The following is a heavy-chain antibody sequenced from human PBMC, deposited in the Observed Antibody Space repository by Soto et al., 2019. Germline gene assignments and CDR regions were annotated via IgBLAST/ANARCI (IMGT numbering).Heavy chain of an antibody. V-gene: IGHV3-30-3*01. J-gene: IGHJ6*02. CDR3: ARASRTGEFWSGTYPYGMDV. CDR2: ISYDGSNK. Sequence: PGGSPGLSCAASGFTFSSYAMHWVRQAPGKGLEWVAVISYDGSNKYYADSVKGRFTISRDNSKNTLYLQMNSLRAEDTAVYYCARASRTGEFWSGTYPYGMDVWGQGTTVTVSS. D-gene: IGHD3-3*01. CDR1: GFTFSSYA.